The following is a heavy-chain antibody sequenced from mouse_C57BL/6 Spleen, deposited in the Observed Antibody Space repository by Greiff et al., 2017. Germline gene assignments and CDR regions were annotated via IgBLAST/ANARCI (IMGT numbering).Heavy chain of an antibody. Sequence: EVQLQESGPGLVKPSQSLSLTCSVTGYSITSGYYWNWIRQFPGNQLEWMGYISYDGSNNYNPSLKNRISITRDTSKNQFFLKLNSVTTEDTATYYCAREGRYDSFAYWGQGTLVTVSA. V-gene: IGHV3-6*01. CDR1: GYSITSGYY. D-gene: IGHD2-4*01. CDR2: ISYDGSN. CDR3: AREGRYDSFAY. J-gene: IGHJ3*01.